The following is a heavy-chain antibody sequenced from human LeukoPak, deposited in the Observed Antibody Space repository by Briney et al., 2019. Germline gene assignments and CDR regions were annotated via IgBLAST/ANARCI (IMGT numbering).Heavy chain of an antibody. CDR1: GRSISSYY. CDR3: AKSNGYGLVDI. J-gene: IGHJ3*02. Sequence: SETLSLICTVSGRSISSYYWSWIRQPAGKGLEWIGRIYTSGSTNYNPSLKSRVTMSVDTSKNQFSLKLNSVTAADTAVYYCAKSNGYGLVDIWGQGTMVTVSS. D-gene: IGHD3-10*01. CDR2: IYTSGST. V-gene: IGHV4-4*07.